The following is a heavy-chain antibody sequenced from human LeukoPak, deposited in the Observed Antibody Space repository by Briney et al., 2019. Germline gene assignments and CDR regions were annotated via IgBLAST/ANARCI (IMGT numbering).Heavy chain of an antibody. CDR3: ARVVPAATFDY. CDR2: ISYDGSNK. Sequence: GGSLRLSCAAPGFIFSSYAMSWVRQAPGKGLEWVAVISYDGSNKYYADSVKGRFTISRDNSKNTLYLQMNSLRAEDTAVYYCARVVPAATFDYWGQGTLVTVSS. V-gene: IGHV3-30-3*01. CDR1: GFIFSSYA. D-gene: IGHD2-2*01. J-gene: IGHJ4*02.